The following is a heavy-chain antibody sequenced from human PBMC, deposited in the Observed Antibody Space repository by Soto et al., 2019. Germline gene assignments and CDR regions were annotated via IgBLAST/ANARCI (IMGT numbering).Heavy chain of an antibody. CDR1: GDSISSSTYY. J-gene: IGHJ5*02. CDR2: IFYSGTT. CDR3: ARQDAVSFNWFDP. V-gene: IGHV4-39*01. D-gene: IGHD3-3*02. Sequence: PSETLSLTCTVSGDSISSSTYYWGWIRLSPGQGLEWIGSIFYSGTTYYNPSLSSRAAISVDTSNKQSYLKLRSVTAADTAVYYCARQDAVSFNWFDPWGQGTRVTGSS.